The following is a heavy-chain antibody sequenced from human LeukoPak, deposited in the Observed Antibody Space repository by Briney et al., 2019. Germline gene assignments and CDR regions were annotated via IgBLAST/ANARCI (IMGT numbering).Heavy chain of an antibody. J-gene: IGHJ4*02. CDR3: AKDFGMFSN. CDR1: GFSCSTRG. V-gene: IGHV3-23*01. D-gene: IGHD3-10*02. CDR2: ISGNDEST. Sequence: PGGSLRLSCAASGFSCSTRGMSWVRQAPGKGLEWVSAISGNDESTFYADSVKGRFTISRDNSRNTLYLQMNSLRAEDTAIYYCAKDFGMFSNWGQGTLVTVSS.